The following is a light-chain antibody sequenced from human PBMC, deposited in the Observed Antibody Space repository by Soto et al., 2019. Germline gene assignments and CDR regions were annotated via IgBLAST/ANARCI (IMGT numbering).Light chain of an antibody. CDR3: QQYGSSPLT. J-gene: IGKJ4*01. V-gene: IGKV3-20*01. CDR1: QSVSSSY. CDR2: DAS. Sequence: EIVLTQSPGTLSLSPWERATLSCRASQSVSSSYLAWYQQKPGQAPRLLIYDASSRATGIPDRFSGSGSGTDFTLTISSLEPEDFEVYYCQQYGSSPLTFGGGTKVEIK.